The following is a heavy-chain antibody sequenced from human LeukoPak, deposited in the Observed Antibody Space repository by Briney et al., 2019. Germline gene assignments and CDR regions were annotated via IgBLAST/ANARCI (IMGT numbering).Heavy chain of an antibody. CDR3: ARAEAGHYYDSSGYYGHY. CDR1: GGTFSSYV. V-gene: IGHV1-69*04. CDR2: IIPILGIA. Sequence: GSSVKVSCKASGGTFSSYVISWVRQAPGQGLEWMGRIIPILGIANYAQKFQGRVTITADKSTSTAYMELSSLRSEDTAVYYCARAEAGHYYDSSGYYGHYWGQGTLVTVSS. J-gene: IGHJ4*02. D-gene: IGHD3-22*01.